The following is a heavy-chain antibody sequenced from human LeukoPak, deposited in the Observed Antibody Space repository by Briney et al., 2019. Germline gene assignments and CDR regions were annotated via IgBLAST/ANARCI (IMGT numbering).Heavy chain of an antibody. CDR1: GFTFSSYA. CDR2: ISGSGGST. J-gene: IGHJ6*03. CDR3: AKDRQWLANYYYYYYMDV. D-gene: IGHD6-19*01. V-gene: IGHV3-23*01. Sequence: GGSLRLSCAASGFTFSSYAMSWVRQAPGKGLEWVSSISGSGGSTYYADSVKGRFTISRDNSKNTLYLQMNSLRAEDTAVYYCAKDRQWLANYYYYYYMDVWGKGTTVIVSS.